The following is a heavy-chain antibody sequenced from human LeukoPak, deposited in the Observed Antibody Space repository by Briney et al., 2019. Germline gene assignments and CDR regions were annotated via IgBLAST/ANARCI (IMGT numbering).Heavy chain of an antibody. CDR3: ATGEYSSSS. CDR2: INHSGST. V-gene: IGHV4-34*01. J-gene: IGHJ4*02. CDR1: GGSFSGYY. Sequence: SETLSLTCAVYGGSFSGYYWSWIRQPPGKGLEWIGEINHSGSTNYNPSLKSRVTISVDTSKNQFSLKLSSVTAEDTAVYYCATGEYSSSSWGQGTLVTVSS. D-gene: IGHD6-6*01.